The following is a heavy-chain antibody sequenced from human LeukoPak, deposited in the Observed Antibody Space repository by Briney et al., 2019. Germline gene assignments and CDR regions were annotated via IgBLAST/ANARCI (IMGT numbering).Heavy chain of an antibody. Sequence: PSETLSLTCTVSGGSISSYSWSWFRQPAGKGLEWIGRFYTSGSANYNPSLKSRVTVSVDTSKNQFSLKLSSVTAADTAVYYCARDYYSSGYYHGWFDPWGQGTLVTVSS. CDR3: ARDYYSSGYYHGWFDP. CDR2: FYTSGSA. CDR1: GGSISSYS. V-gene: IGHV4-4*07. D-gene: IGHD3-22*01. J-gene: IGHJ5*02.